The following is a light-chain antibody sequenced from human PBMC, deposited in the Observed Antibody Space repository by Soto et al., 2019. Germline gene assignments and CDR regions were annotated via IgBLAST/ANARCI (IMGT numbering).Light chain of an antibody. CDR2: DVS. CDR3: CSYAGSPRYV. V-gene: IGLV2-11*01. J-gene: IGLJ1*01. CDR1: SSDVGTYNY. Sequence: QSALTQPRSVSGSTGQSVTISCTGTSSDVGTYNYVSWYQQHPGKAPKVMIYDVSERPSGVPDRFSGSKSGNTASLTISGLQAEDEADYYCCSYAGSPRYVFGTGTKLTVL.